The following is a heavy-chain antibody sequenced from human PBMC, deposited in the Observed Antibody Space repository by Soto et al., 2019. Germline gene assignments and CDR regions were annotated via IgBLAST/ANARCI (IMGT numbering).Heavy chain of an antibody. CDR3: ARDGSTVTTNYHCAMDV. Sequence: GGSLRLSCAASGFTFSSYAMSWVRQAPGKGLEWVSAISGSGSTFYADSVKGRFTISRDNSKNSLYLQMNSLRAEDTAVYYCARDGSTVTTNYHCAMDVWGQGTTVTVSS. V-gene: IGHV3-23*01. CDR2: ISGSGST. CDR1: GFTFSSYA. J-gene: IGHJ6*02. D-gene: IGHD4-17*01.